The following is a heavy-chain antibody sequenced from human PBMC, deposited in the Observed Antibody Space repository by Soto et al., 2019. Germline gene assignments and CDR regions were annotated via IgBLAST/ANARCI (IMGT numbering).Heavy chain of an antibody. Sequence: ASVKVSCKASGYTFTSYYMHWVRQAPGQGLEWMGIINPSGGSTSYAQKFQGRVTMTRDTSTSTVYMELSSLRSEDTAVYYCARVRGRDGYNYNYFDYLGQGSLVTVSS. D-gene: IGHD5-12*01. CDR1: GYTFTSYY. J-gene: IGHJ4*02. CDR2: INPSGGST. CDR3: ARVRGRDGYNYNYFDY. V-gene: IGHV1-46*01.